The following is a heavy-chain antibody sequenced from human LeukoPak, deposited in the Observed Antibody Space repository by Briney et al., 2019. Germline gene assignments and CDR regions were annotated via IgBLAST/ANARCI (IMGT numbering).Heavy chain of an antibody. CDR3: AKCDDSGWYEPLDY. V-gene: IGHV4-31*03. CDR1: GDSISSDVYY. J-gene: IGHJ4*02. Sequence: SETLSLTCTVSGDSISSDVYYWSWIRQDPGKGLEWIGYIYYSGITYYNPSLKSRVTISVDTSRNQFSLRVTSVTAADTAVYYCAKCDDSGWYEPLDYWGQGTLVTVSS. CDR2: IYYSGIT. D-gene: IGHD6-19*01.